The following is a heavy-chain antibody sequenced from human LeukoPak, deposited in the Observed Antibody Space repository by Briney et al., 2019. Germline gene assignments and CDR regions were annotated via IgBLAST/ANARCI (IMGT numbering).Heavy chain of an antibody. Sequence: GGSLRLSCAASGFTFSSYGMHWVRQAPGKGLEWVAVISYDGSNKYYADSVKGRFTISRDNSKNTLYLQMNSLRAEDTAVYYCAKEVTYYYGSGSYYNAGVAPDYWGQGTLVTVSS. CDR2: ISYDGSNK. CDR3: AKEVTYYYGSGSYYNAGVAPDY. V-gene: IGHV3-30*18. J-gene: IGHJ4*02. D-gene: IGHD3-10*01. CDR1: GFTFSSYG.